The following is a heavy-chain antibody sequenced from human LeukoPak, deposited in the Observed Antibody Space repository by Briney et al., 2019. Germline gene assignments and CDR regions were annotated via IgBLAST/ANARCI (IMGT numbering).Heavy chain of an antibody. CDR1: GGSVSSSSYY. J-gene: IGHJ5*02. CDR3: ARRGPDSSGWYASEVRFDP. Sequence: SETLSLTCTVSGGSVSSSSYYWGWIRQPPGKGLEWIGSIYYSGSTYYNPSLKSRVTISVDTSKNQFSLKLSSVTAADTAVYYCARRGPDSSGWYASEVRFDPWGQGTLVTVSS. CDR2: IYYSGST. V-gene: IGHV4-39*01. D-gene: IGHD6-19*01.